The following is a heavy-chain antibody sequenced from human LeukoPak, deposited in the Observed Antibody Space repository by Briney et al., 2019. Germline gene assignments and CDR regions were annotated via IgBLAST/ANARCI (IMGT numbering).Heavy chain of an antibody. CDR3: AKLLLETGGIGEEFDY. V-gene: IGHV3-30*02. CDR1: GFTFSSYA. J-gene: IGHJ4*02. D-gene: IGHD1-26*01. CDR2: IRYDGNKK. Sequence: GGSLRLSCAASGFTFSSYAMYWVRQAPGKALEWVAFIRYDGNKKYYADSVKGRFTISRDNSRNTVYLQMNSLTSEDAAVYYCAKLLLETGGIGEEFDYWGQGTLVTVSS.